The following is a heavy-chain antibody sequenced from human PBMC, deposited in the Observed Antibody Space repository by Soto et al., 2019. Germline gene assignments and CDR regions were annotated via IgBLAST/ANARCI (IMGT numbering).Heavy chain of an antibody. Sequence: EVQLLESGGGLVQPGGSLRLSCAASGFTFRSYAMSWVRQAPGKGLEWVSAISGSGGSTYYADSVKGRFTISRDNSKNTLYLQMNSLRAEDTAVYYCAKDTVAILTGYTFDYWGQGTLVTVSS. J-gene: IGHJ4*02. CDR1: GFTFRSYA. V-gene: IGHV3-23*01. CDR2: ISGSGGST. CDR3: AKDTVAILTGYTFDY. D-gene: IGHD3-9*01.